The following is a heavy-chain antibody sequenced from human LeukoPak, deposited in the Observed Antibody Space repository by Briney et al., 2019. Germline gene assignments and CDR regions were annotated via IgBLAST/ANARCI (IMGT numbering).Heavy chain of an antibody. J-gene: IGHJ4*02. Sequence: SETLSLTCTVSGGSISSYYWSWIRQPPGKGLEWIGYIYYSGSTNYNPSLKSRVTISVDTSKNQFSLKLSSVTAADTAVYYCARGAPRSDYFDYWGQGTLVTVSS. CDR3: ARGAPRSDYFDY. D-gene: IGHD6-6*01. V-gene: IGHV4-59*01. CDR2: IYYSGST. CDR1: GGSISSYY.